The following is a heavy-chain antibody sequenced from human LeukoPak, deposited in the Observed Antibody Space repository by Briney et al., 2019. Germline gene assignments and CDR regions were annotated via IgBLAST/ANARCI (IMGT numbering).Heavy chain of an antibody. CDR2: ISTNGNTI. V-gene: IGHV3-11*01. D-gene: IGHD3-22*01. J-gene: IGHJ4*02. Sequence: GGSLRLSCVASGFTFSDYYMSWIRQAPGKGLEWVSYISTNGNTIYYADSVKGRFTISRDNAKNSLYLQMNSLRDEDTAVYCCARHDSSGYYPDYWGQGTLVTVSS. CDR1: GFTFSDYY. CDR3: ARHDSSGYYPDY.